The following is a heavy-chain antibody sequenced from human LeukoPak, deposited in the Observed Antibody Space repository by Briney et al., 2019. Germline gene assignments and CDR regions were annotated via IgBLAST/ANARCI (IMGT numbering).Heavy chain of an antibody. Sequence: AGGSLRLSCAASGFTFSSYAMHWVRQAPGKGLEWVAVISYDGSNKYYADSVKGRFTISRDNSKNTLYLQINSLRAEDTAVYYCARAGSYSVGVVHPWGQGTLVTVSS. V-gene: IGHV3-30-3*01. CDR1: GFTFSSYA. CDR3: ARAGSYSVGVVHP. CDR2: ISYDGSNK. J-gene: IGHJ5*02. D-gene: IGHD1-26*01.